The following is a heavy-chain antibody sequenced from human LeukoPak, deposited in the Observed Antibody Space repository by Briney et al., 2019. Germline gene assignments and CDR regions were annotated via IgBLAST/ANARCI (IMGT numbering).Heavy chain of an antibody. CDR1: GGSISSGGYY. Sequence: SETLSLTCTVSGGSISSGGYYWSWIRQHPGKGLEWIGYIYYSGSTYYNPSLKSRVTISVDTSKNQFSLKLSSVTAADTAVYYCARAGREFSGTQGAFDIWGQGTMVTVSS. D-gene: IGHD3-10*01. CDR2: IYYSGST. CDR3: ARAGREFSGTQGAFDI. J-gene: IGHJ3*02. V-gene: IGHV4-31*03.